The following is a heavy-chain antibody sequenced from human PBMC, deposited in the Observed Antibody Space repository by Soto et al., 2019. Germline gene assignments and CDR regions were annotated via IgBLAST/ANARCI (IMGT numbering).Heavy chain of an antibody. CDR2: ISYDGSNK. J-gene: IGHJ6*02. Sequence: QVQLVESGGGVVQPGRSLRLSCAASGFTFSSYGMHWVRQAPGKGLEWVAVISYDGSNKYYADSVKGRFTISRDNSKNTLYLQMNSLRAEDTAVYYCAKEGYQRYGMDVGGQGTTVTVSS. V-gene: IGHV3-30*18. CDR3: AKEGYQRYGMDV. CDR1: GFTFSSYG. D-gene: IGHD6-13*01.